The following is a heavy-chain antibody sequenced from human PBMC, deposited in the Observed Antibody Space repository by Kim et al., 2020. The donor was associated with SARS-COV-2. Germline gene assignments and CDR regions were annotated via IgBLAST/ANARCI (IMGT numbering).Heavy chain of an antibody. Sequence: SETLSLTCTVSGGSISSGSYYWSWIRQPAGKGLEWIGRIYTSGSTNYNPSLKSRVTISVDTSKNQFSLKLSSVTAADTAVYYCARATSGDPNYYDSSGRPEESRYYYYGMDVWGQGTTVTVSS. CDR3: ARATSGDPNYYDSSGRPEESRYYYYGMDV. J-gene: IGHJ6*02. V-gene: IGHV4-61*02. CDR1: GGSISSGSYY. CDR2: IYTSGST. D-gene: IGHD3-22*01.